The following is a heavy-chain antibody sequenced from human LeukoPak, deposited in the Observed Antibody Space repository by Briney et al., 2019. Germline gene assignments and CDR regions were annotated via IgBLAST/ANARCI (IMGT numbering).Heavy chain of an antibody. CDR2: IWYDEITK. J-gene: IGHJ4*02. CDR3: AKDSSDYYFDY. Sequence: SGGSLRLSCAASGFTFSSHWMHWVRQAPGEGLEWPAFIWYDEITKNYADSVKGRFTISRDNSKSTLYVQMNSLRPDDTAVYYCAKDSSDYYFDYWGQGTLVTVSS. V-gene: IGHV3-30*02. CDR1: GFTFSSHW. D-gene: IGHD3-22*01.